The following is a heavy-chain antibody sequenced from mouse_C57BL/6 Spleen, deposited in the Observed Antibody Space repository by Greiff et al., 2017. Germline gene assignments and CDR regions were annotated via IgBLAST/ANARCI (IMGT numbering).Heavy chain of an antibody. CDR3: ARSRYDREYFDY. J-gene: IGHJ2*01. CDR2: ISSSGST. D-gene: IGHD2-3*01. CDR1: GYSFTSYY. V-gene: IGHV3-8*01. Sequence: DVKLQEPGPGLAKPSQSLSLTCSATGYSFTSYYWHWIRKFPGPKLEYMGYISSSGSTYNNPSLISRNSITQDTSKNQYYLQLNSVTTEDTATYDCARSRYDREYFDYWGQGTTLTVSS.